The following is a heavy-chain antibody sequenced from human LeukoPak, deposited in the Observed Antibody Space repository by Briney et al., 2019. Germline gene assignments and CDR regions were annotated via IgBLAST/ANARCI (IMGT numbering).Heavy chain of an antibody. CDR1: GFTFSDYD. Sequence: GGSLRLSCAASGFTFSDYDMSWIRQAPGKGLEWVSYISSSGSTIYYADSVKGRFTISRDNAKNSLYLQMNSLRAEDTALYYCAQDGKGGSYYDGWFDPWGQGTLVTVSS. CDR3: AQDGKGGSYYDGWFDP. J-gene: IGHJ5*02. V-gene: IGHV3-11*01. CDR2: ISSSGSTI. D-gene: IGHD1-26*01.